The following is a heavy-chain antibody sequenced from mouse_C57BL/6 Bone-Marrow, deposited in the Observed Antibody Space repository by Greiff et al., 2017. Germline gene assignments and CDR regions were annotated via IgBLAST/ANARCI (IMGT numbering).Heavy chain of an antibody. D-gene: IGHD1-1*01. CDR1: GYTFTDYE. CDR3: TISGYYGSSYG. Sequence: QVQLQQPGAELVRPGASVTLSCKASGYTFTDYEMHWVKQTPVHGLEWIGAIDPETGGTAYNQKFKGKAILTADKSSSTAYMELRSLTSEDSAVYYCTISGYYGSSYGWGQGTLVTVSA. CDR2: IDPETGGT. V-gene: IGHV1-15*01. J-gene: IGHJ3*01.